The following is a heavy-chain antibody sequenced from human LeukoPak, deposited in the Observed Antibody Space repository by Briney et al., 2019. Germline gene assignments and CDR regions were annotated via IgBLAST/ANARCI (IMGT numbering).Heavy chain of an antibody. V-gene: IGHV4-34*01. CDR1: GGSFSGYY. D-gene: IGHD2-8*01. CDR3: ARRGTYCTNGVCYTPIPPKKQKHSSSLFDY. CDR2: INHSGST. J-gene: IGHJ4*02. Sequence: SETLSLTCAVYGGSFSGYYWSRIRQPPGRGLEWIGEINHSGSTNYNPSLKSRVTISVDTSKNQFSLKLSSVTAADTAVYYCARRGTYCTNGVCYTPIPPKKQKHSSSLFDYWGQGTLVTVSS.